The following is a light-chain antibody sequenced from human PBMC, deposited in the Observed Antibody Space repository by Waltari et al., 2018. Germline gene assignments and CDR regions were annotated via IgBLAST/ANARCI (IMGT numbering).Light chain of an antibody. CDR1: QSIGSY. CDR2: DAS. J-gene: IGKJ2*01. CDR3: QHRSNWPPS. Sequence: EIVLTQSPATLSLSPGERATLSCRASQSIGSYLAWYQQKPGLAPSLLIYDASNRAAGIPARFSGSGSGTDFTLTISSLEPEDFAVYYCQHRSNWPPSFGQGTKIDLK. V-gene: IGKV3-11*01.